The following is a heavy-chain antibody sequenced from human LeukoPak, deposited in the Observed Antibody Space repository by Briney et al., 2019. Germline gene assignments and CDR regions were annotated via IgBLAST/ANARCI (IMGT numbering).Heavy chain of an antibody. Sequence: GGSLRLSCAASGFTFSSYEMNWVRQAPGKGLEWVSYISSSGSTIYYADSVKGRFTISRDNSKNTLYLQMNSLRAEDTAVYYCATCFFRSGSGYFDYWGQGTLVTVSS. D-gene: IGHD3-10*01. J-gene: IGHJ4*02. CDR3: ATCFFRSGSGYFDY. V-gene: IGHV3-48*03. CDR2: ISSSGSTI. CDR1: GFTFSSYE.